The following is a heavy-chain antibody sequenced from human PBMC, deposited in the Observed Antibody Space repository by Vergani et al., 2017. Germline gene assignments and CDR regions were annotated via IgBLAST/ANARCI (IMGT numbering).Heavy chain of an antibody. D-gene: IGHD1-14*01. V-gene: IGHV1-69*01. CDR2: IIPIFGTA. Sequence: QVQLVQSGAEVKKPGSSVKVSCKASGGTFSSYAISWVRQAPGQGLEGMGGIIPIFGTANYAQKFQGRVTITADESTSTAYMELSNLKSEDTAVYYCARFSEGTPPGRRFFDYWGQGTLVTVSS. J-gene: IGHJ4*02. CDR3: ARFSEGTPPGRRFFDY. CDR1: GGTFSSYA.